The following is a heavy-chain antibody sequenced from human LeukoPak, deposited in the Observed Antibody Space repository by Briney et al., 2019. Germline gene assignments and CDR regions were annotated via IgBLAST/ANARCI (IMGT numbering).Heavy chain of an antibody. D-gene: IGHD3-9*01. Sequence: ASVKVSCKASGYTFTGYYVHWVRQAPGQGLEWMGWMNPNSGNTGYAQKFQGRVTMTRNTSISTAYMELSSLRSEDTAVYYCARGKDLRYFDWLSGRGKAYWFDPWGQGTLVTVSS. CDR2: MNPNSGNT. CDR1: GYTFTGYY. CDR3: ARGKDLRYFDWLSGRGKAYWFDP. J-gene: IGHJ5*02. V-gene: IGHV1-8*02.